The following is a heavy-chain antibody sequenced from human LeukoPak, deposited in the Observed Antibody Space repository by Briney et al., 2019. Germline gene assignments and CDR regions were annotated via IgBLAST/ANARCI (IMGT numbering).Heavy chain of an antibody. J-gene: IGHJ4*02. Sequence: SETLSLTCTASGGSITSYYWSWIRQPPGKGLEWIGYIYYSGSTNYNPSLKSRVTISVDTSKNQFSLKLSSVTAADTAVYYCARVRGYSAPKYYFDYWGQGTLVTVSS. V-gene: IGHV4-59*01. CDR1: GGSITSYY. D-gene: IGHD5-12*01. CDR2: IYYSGST. CDR3: ARVRGYSAPKYYFDY.